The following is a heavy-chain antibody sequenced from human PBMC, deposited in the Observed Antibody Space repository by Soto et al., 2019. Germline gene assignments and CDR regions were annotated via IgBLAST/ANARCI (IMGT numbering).Heavy chain of an antibody. CDR1: GYNFDDYA. CDR2: ISYDGSNK. CDR3: ARSTSWELLPAFDL. V-gene: IGHV3-30-3*01. J-gene: IGHJ3*01. Sequence: GGSLRLSCTTSGYNFDDYALTWVRQAPGRGLEWVAVISYDGSNKYYADSVKGRFTISRDNSKNTLYLQMNSLRAEDTAVYYCARSTSWELLPAFDLWGQGTMVTVS. D-gene: IGHD1-26*01.